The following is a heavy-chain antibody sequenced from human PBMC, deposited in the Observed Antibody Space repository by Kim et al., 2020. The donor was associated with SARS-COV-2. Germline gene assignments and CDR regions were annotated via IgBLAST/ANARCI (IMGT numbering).Heavy chain of an antibody. V-gene: IGHV4-34*01. CDR1: GVSFSGYY. D-gene: IGHD3-9*01. Sequence: SETLSLTCAVYGVSFSGYYWSWIRQPPGKGLEWIGEINHSGSTNYNPSLKSRVTISVDTSKNQFSLKLSSVTAADTAVYYCARGHRSDYDILTGYYQTHAFDIWGQGTLVTVSS. CDR2: INHSGST. J-gene: IGHJ3*02. CDR3: ARGHRSDYDILTGYYQTHAFDI.